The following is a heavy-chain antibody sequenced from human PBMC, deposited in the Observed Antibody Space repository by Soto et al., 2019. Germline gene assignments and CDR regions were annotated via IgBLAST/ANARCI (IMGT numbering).Heavy chain of an antibody. D-gene: IGHD1-26*01. CDR1: GFTFSSYG. CDR2: ISYDGSNK. J-gene: IGHJ4*02. CDR3: AKGRRGSGSFLFDY. Sequence: LRLSCAASGFTFSSYGMHWVRQAPGKGLEWVAVISYDGSNKYYADSVKGRFTISRDNSKNTLYLQMNSLRAEDTAVYYCAKGRRGSGSFLFDYWGQGTLVTVSS. V-gene: IGHV3-30*18.